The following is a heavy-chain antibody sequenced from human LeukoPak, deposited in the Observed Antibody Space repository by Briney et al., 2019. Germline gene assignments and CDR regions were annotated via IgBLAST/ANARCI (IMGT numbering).Heavy chain of an antibody. CDR3: AKSRRSGWSSFDY. CDR2: IYYSGTT. CDR1: GGSISSSSYY. J-gene: IGHJ4*02. Sequence: SETLSLTCTVSGGSISSSSYYWGWIRQPPGKGLEWIGSIYYSGTTYYNPSLKSRVTISVDTSKNQFSLKLSSVTAADTAVYYCAKSRRSGWSSFDYWGQGTLVTVSS. V-gene: IGHV4-39*01. D-gene: IGHD6-19*01.